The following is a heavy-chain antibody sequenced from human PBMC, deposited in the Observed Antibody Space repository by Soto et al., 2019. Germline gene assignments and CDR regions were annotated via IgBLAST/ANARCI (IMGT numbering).Heavy chain of an antibody. CDR2: IIPIFGTA. D-gene: IGHD2-2*01. Sequence: SVKVSCKASGGTFSSYAISWVRQAPGQGLEWMGGIIPIFGTANYAQKFQGRVTITADESTSTAYMELSSLRSEDTAVYYCATSAWHIVVVPTNYYYGMDVWGQGTTVTV. CDR1: GGTFSSYA. J-gene: IGHJ6*02. CDR3: ATSAWHIVVVPTNYYYGMDV. V-gene: IGHV1-69*13.